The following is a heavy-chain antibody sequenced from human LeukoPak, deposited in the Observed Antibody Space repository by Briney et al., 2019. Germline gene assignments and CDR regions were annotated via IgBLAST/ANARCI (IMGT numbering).Heavy chain of an antibody. J-gene: IGHJ4*02. V-gene: IGHV4-34*01. D-gene: IGHD3-3*01. Sequence: PSETLSLTCAVYGGSFSGYYWSWIRQPPGKGLEWIGEINHSGSTNYNPSLKSRVTISVDTSKNQFSLKLSSVTAADTVVYYCATTYYDFWSGYYSYYFDYWGQGTLVTVSS. CDR2: INHSGST. CDR1: GGSFSGYY. CDR3: ATTYYDFWSGYYSYYFDY.